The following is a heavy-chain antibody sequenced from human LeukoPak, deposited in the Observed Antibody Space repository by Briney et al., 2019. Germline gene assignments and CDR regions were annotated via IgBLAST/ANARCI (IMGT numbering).Heavy chain of an antibody. V-gene: IGHV4-4*07. CDR1: GGSIGTYY. CDR3: ARENVVRPYYYYGMDV. CDR2: IYTSGST. J-gene: IGHJ6*02. Sequence: SETLSLTCTVSGGSIGTYYWHWIRQPAGKGLEWIGRIYTSGSTNYNPSLKSRVTMSVDTPKNQFSLKLSSVTAADTAVYYCARENVVRPYYYYGMDVWGQGTTVTVSS. D-gene: IGHD1-1*01.